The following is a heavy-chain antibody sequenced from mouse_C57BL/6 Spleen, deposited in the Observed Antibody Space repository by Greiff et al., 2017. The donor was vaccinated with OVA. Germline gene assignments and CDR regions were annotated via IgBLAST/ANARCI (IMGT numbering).Heavy chain of an antibody. J-gene: IGHJ1*03. CDR2: IHPNSGST. V-gene: IGHV1-64*01. CDR1: GYTFTSYW. D-gene: IGHD1-1*01. Sequence: QVQLQQPGAELVKPGASVKLSCKASGYTFTSYWMHWVKQRPGQGLEWIGMIHPNSGSTNYNEKFKSKATLTVDKSSSTAYMQLSSLTSEAAAVYCCARFTTEGAVYFDVWGTGTTVTVSS. CDR3: ARFTTEGAVYFDV.